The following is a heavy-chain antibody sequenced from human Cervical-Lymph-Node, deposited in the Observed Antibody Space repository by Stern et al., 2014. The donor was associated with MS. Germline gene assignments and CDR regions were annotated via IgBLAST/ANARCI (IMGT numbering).Heavy chain of an antibody. CDR1: GYTFTSYY. J-gene: IGHJ6*02. CDR2: INLSGGST. CDR3: AREEAGHRLGMMDV. V-gene: IGHV1-46*01. Sequence: QVQLVQSGAEVKKPGASVKVSCKASGYTFTSYYMPWVRQAPGQGLEWMGIINLSGGSTSYAQKFQGRVTMTRDTSTSTVYVELSSLRSEDTAVYYCAREEAGHRLGMMDVWGLGTTVTVSS. D-gene: IGHD6-19*01.